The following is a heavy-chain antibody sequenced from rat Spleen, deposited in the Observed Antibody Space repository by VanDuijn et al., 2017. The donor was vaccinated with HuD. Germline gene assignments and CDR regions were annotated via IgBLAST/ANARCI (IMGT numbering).Heavy chain of an antibody. D-gene: IGHD1-2*01. CDR1: GFSLTSYH. CDR3: ATGITIK. CDR2: ISSGGST. J-gene: IGHJ2*01. V-gene: IGHV2S12*01. Sequence: QVQLKESGPGLVQPSQTLSLTCTVSGFSLTSYHVSWVRQPPGKGLEWIAAISSGGSTYYNSALKSRLSISRDTSKSQVFLKMNNLQTEDTATYYCATGITIKWGQGVMVTVSS.